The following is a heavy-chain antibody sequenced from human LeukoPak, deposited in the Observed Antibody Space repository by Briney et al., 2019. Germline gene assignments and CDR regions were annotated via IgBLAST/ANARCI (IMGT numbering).Heavy chain of an antibody. CDR1: GYTFTSYA. CDR2: INTNTGNP. Sequence: ASVKVSCKASGYTFTSYAMNWVRQAPGQGLEWMGWINTNTGNPTYAQGFTGRFVFSLDTSVSTAYLQISSLKAEDTAVYYCAREFQVLWFGELILDYYYYMDVWGKGTTVTVSS. V-gene: IGHV7-4-1*02. CDR3: AREFQVLWFGELILDYYYYMDV. J-gene: IGHJ6*03. D-gene: IGHD3-10*01.